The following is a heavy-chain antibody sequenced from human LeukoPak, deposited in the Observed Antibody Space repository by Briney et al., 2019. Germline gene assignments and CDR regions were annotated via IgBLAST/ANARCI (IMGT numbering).Heavy chain of an antibody. CDR3: AKDPPGYCSGGSCYYFDY. V-gene: IGHV3-30*18. CDR1: GFTFSSYG. CDR2: ISYDGSNK. Sequence: GGSLRLSCAASGFTFSSYGMHWVRQAPGKGLEWVAVISYDGSNKYYADSVKGRFTISRDNSKNTLYLQMNSLRAEDTAVHYCAKDPPGYCSGGSCYYFDYWAQGTLVTVSS. J-gene: IGHJ4*02. D-gene: IGHD2-15*01.